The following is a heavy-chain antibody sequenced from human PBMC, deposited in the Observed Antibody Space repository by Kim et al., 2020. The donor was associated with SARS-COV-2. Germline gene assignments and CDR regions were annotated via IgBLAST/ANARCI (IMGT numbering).Heavy chain of an antibody. J-gene: IGHJ6*02. CDR2: IYYSGST. Sequence: SETLSLTCTVSGGSISSYYWSWIRQPPGKGLEWIGYIYYSGSTNYNPSLKSRVTISVDTSKNQFSLKLSSVTAGDTAVYYCARAGYCSGGSCYSGHYYYYYGMDVWGQGTTVTVSS. D-gene: IGHD2-15*01. CDR3: ARAGYCSGGSCYSGHYYYYYGMDV. V-gene: IGHV4-59*01. CDR1: GGSISSYY.